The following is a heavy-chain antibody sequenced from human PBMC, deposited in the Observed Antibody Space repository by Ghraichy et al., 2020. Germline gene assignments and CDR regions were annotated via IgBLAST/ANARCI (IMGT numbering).Heavy chain of an antibody. CDR3: ASVSLVRGLPIQGSSSYDLGV. D-gene: IGHD3-10*01. CDR2: IDHAGSA. V-gene: IGHV4-34*01. J-gene: IGHJ6*02. Sequence: SETLSLTCTVYGASFRKYYWSWIRQSPGKGLEWIGEIDHAGSAHYNPSLESRGTISVDTSNSQFSLEVNSVTAADTAVYYCASVSLVRGLPIQGSSSYDLGVWGQGTTVTVSS. CDR1: GASFRKYY.